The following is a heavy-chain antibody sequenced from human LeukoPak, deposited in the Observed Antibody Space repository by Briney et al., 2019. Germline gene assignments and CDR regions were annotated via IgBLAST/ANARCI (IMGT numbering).Heavy chain of an antibody. V-gene: IGHV3-43D*03. J-gene: IGHJ4*02. CDR1: GFTFDDYA. CDR3: AKDRRSGSYRDQAGYFDF. D-gene: IGHD1-26*01. CDR2: ISWDGGST. Sequence: GPLRLSCAASGFTFDDYAMHWVRQAPGKGLEWVSLISWDGGSTYYADSVKGRFTISRDNSKNSLYLQMNSLRAEDTALYYCAKDRRSGSYRDQAGYFDFWGQGTLDTVSS.